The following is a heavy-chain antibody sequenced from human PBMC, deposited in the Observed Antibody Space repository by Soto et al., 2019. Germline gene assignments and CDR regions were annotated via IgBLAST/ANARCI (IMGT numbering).Heavy chain of an antibody. CDR3: ARRMKMGTKVRVDAFDI. V-gene: IGHV4-59*08. J-gene: IGHJ3*02. CDR1: GGSISSYY. Sequence: SETLSLTCTVSGGSISSYYWSWIRQPPGKGLEWIGYIYYSGSTNYNPSLKSRVTISVDTSKNQFSLKLSSVTAADTAVYYCARRMKMGTKVRVDAFDIWGQGTMVTVSS. D-gene: IGHD2-8*01. CDR2: IYYSGST.